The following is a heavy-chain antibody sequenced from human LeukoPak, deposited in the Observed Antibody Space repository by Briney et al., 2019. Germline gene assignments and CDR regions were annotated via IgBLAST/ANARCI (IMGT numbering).Heavy chain of an antibody. CDR2: IYYSGST. CDR1: GGSISSSSYY. J-gene: IGHJ5*02. D-gene: IGHD6-19*01. V-gene: IGHV4-39*01. Sequence: SETLSLTCTVSGGSISSSSYYWGWIRQPPGKGLEWIGSIYYSGSTYYNPSLKSRVTISVDTSKNQFSLKLSSVTAADTAVYYCARHHSSGWYANAWGQGTLVTVSS. CDR3: ARHHSSGWYANA.